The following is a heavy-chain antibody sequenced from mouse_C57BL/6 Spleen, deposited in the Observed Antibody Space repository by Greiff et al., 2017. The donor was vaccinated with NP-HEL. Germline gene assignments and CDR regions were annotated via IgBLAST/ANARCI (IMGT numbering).Heavy chain of an antibody. V-gene: IGHV7-3*01. CDR1: GFTFTDYY. J-gene: IGHJ2*01. CDR3: ASHYDQYYFDY. CDR2: IRNKANGYTT. D-gene: IGHD2-4*01. Sequence: EVQGVESGGGLVQPGGSLSLSCAASGFTFTDYYMSWVRQPPGKALEWLGFIRNKANGYTTEYSASVKGRFTISRDNSQSILYLQMNALRAEDSATYYSASHYDQYYFDYWGQGTTLTVSS.